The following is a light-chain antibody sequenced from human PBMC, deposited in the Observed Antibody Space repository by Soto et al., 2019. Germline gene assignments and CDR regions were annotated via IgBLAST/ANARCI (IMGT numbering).Light chain of an antibody. CDR3: QQLNSYPLT. CDR2: DAS. CDR1: LGISSY. V-gene: IGKV1-9*01. J-gene: IGKJ4*01. Sequence: IQLTQSPSSLSASVGDRVTLTCRASLGISSYLAWYQQKPGKAPKVLIYDASTLQSGVPSRFSGGGSGTDFTLTISSLQPEDFATYYCQQLNSYPLTFGGGTKLDIK.